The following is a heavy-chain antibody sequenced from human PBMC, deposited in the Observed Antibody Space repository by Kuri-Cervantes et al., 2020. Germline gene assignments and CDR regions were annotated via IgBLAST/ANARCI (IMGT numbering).Heavy chain of an antibody. CDR1: GFTFSSYA. CDR2: ISYDGSNK. Sequence: GGSLRLSCAASGFTFSSYAMHWVRQAPGKGLERVAVISYDGSNKYYADSVKGRFTISRDNSKNTLYLQMNSLRAEDTAVYYCARDAARYCSSTSCYPFPAGDGGMDVWGQGTTVTVSS. V-gene: IGHV3-30-3*01. D-gene: IGHD2-2*01. J-gene: IGHJ6*02. CDR3: ARDAARYCSSTSCYPFPAGDGGMDV.